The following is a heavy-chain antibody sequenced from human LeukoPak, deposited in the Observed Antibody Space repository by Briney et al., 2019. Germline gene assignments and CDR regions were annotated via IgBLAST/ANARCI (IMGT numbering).Heavy chain of an antibody. CDR2: IYYSGST. V-gene: IGHV4-39*01. Sequence: PSETLSLTCTVSGGSISSSSYYWGWIRQPPGKGLEWIGSIYYSGSTYYNPSLQSRVTLSLDTSKNQFSLKMSSVTAADTAVFYCASLHHDFWSGLNDYWGQGTLVTVSS. CDR1: GGSISSSSYY. D-gene: IGHD3-3*01. J-gene: IGHJ4*02. CDR3: ASLHHDFWSGLNDY.